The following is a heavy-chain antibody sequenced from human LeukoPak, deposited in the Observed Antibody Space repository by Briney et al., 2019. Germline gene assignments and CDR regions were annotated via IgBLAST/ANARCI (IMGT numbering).Heavy chain of an antibody. CDR2: IYRDGST. V-gene: IGHV3-66*02. D-gene: IGHD1-7*01. J-gene: IGHJ4*02. CDR1: GFTVDSHY. CDR3: AQLPSD. Sequence: GGSLRLSCAVSGFTVDSHYMTWVRQAPGKGLQWVSVIYRDGSTYYAGSVEGRFTISRDNSENTLHLQMNSLSTEDTAVYYCAQLPSDWGQGTLVTVSS.